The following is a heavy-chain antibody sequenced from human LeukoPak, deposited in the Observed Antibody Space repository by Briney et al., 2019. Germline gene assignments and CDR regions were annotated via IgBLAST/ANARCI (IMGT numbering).Heavy chain of an antibody. D-gene: IGHD2-2*01. V-gene: IGHV3-48*01. Sequence: GGSLRLSCAASGFTFSSYSMNWVRQAPGKGLEWVSYISSSSSTIYYADSVKGRFTISRDNAKNSLYLQMNSLRAEDTAVYYCARDNSRTPAHYAFDIWGQGTMVTVSS. J-gene: IGHJ3*02. CDR2: ISSSSSTI. CDR1: GFTFSSYS. CDR3: ARDNSRTPAHYAFDI.